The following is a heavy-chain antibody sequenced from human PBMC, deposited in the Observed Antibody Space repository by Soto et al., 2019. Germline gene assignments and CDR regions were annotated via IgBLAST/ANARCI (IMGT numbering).Heavy chain of an antibody. V-gene: IGHV3-11*03. D-gene: IGHD3-9*01. Sequence: KGLEWVSYISSSSSYTNYADSVKGRFTISRDNAKNSLYLQMNSLRAEDTAVYYCARTVYDILTGYYWFDPWGQGTLVTVSS. CDR3: ARTVYDILTGYYWFDP. CDR2: ISSSSSYT. J-gene: IGHJ5*02.